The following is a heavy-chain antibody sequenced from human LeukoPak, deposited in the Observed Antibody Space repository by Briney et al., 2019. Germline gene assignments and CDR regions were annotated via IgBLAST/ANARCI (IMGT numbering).Heavy chain of an antibody. V-gene: IGHV4-34*01. J-gene: IGHJ4*02. CDR3: ARHLYSGGYYY. CDR2: VTDRGNV. CDR1: GGSFSGHY. D-gene: IGHD1-26*01. Sequence: SETLSLTCAVYGGSFSGHYWTWIRQPPGKGLEWIGEVTDRGNVNYNPSLRSRVTMSVDTAKSQFSVKLRSMTAADTSVYFCARHLYSGGYYYCGQGTLVTVSS.